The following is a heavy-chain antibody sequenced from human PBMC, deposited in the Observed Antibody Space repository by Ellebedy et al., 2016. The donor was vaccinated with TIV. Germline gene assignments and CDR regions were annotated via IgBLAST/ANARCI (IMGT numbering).Heavy chain of an antibody. D-gene: IGHD3-22*01. J-gene: IGHJ6*02. CDR3: ARDHDSSIYPINMDV. CDR1: GFTFTNSA. V-gene: IGHV1-58*01. Sequence: SVKVSXXASGFTFTNSAVQWVRQARGQRLEWIGWIVVGSGNTNYAQKFQERVTITRDMSTSTAYMEMRSLRSDDTAVYYCARDHDSSIYPINMDVWGQGTTVIVSS. CDR2: IVVGSGNT.